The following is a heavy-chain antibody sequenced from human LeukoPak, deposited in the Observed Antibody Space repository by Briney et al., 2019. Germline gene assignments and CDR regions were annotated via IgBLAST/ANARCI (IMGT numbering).Heavy chain of an antibody. D-gene: IGHD4/OR15-4a*01. CDR3: ARPKYGGNLFHWFDL. CDR2: IIPIFGTA. Sequence: SVKVSCKASGGTFSSYATSWVRQAPGQGLEWMGRIIPIFGTANYAQTFRGRVTITTDESTRTAYIELSSLISEDMPVYYCARPKYGGNLFHWFDLWGQGTLVSVSS. V-gene: IGHV1-69*05. CDR1: GGTFSSYA. J-gene: IGHJ5*02.